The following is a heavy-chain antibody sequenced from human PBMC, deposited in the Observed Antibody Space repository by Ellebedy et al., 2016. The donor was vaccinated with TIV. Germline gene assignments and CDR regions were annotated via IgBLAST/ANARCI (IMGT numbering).Heavy chain of an antibody. Sequence: ASVKVSCKASGYTFTKYGISWVRQAPGQGLEWMGWISGYNGDTNYAQKFRGRVTMTIDTFASTAYMELRSLRSDDTAMYFCARGFYEKFNPWGQGTLVTVSS. CDR2: ISGYNGDT. CDR3: ARGFYEKFNP. CDR1: GYTFTKYG. J-gene: IGHJ5*02. D-gene: IGHD2/OR15-2a*01. V-gene: IGHV1-18*01.